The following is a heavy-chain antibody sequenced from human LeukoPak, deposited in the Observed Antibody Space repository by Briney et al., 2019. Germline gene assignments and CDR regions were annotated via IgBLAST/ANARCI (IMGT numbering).Heavy chain of an antibody. Sequence: PGGSLRLSCAASGFSFNNYGMHWVRQAPGKGLEWVAVISYDGNNEYYADSVKGRFTISRDNSKNTLYLQMNSLRAEDTAVYYCARAEGVSNYYDSSGYYPGGFDYWGQGTLVTVSS. CDR1: GFSFNNYG. CDR3: ARAEGVSNYYDSSGYYPGGFDY. V-gene: IGHV3-30*03. CDR2: ISYDGNNE. D-gene: IGHD3-22*01. J-gene: IGHJ4*02.